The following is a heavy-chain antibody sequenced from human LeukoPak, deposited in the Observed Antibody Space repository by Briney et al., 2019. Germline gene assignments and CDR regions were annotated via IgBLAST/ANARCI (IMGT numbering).Heavy chain of an antibody. D-gene: IGHD3-10*01. V-gene: IGHV4-34*01. Sequence: GSLRLSCAASGFTFSSYGMHWVRQPPGKGLEWIGEINHSGSTNYNPSLKSRVAISVDTSKNQFSLKLSSVTAADTAVYYCARTPSLRFGIPYWGQGTLVTVSS. CDR2: INHSGST. CDR1: GFTFSSYG. J-gene: IGHJ4*02. CDR3: ARTPSLRFGIPY.